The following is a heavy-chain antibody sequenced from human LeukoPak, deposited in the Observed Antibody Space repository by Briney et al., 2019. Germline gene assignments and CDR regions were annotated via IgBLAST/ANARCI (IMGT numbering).Heavy chain of an antibody. V-gene: IGHV1-8*01. CDR3: ARLGHYYYYMDV. CDR2: MNPNSGDT. CDR1: GYTFTSYD. J-gene: IGHJ6*03. Sequence: ASVKVSCKASGYTFTSYDINWVRQATGQGLEWMGWMNPNSGDTGYAQKFQGRVTMTRDESTRTAYMELRSLRYEDTAVYYCARLGHYYYYMDVWGKGTTVTISS.